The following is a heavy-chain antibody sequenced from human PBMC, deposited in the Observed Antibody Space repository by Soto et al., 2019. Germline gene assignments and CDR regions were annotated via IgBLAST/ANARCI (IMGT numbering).Heavy chain of an antibody. CDR2: ISGSGGST. J-gene: IGHJ3*02. Sequence: EVQLLESGGGLVQPGGSLRLSCAASGFTFSSYAMSWVRQAPGKGLEWVSAISGSGGSTYYADSVKGRFTISRDNSKNTLYLQMNSLRAEDTAVYYCAKPVILWWSLERDDAFDIWGQGTMVTVSS. CDR1: GFTFSSYA. D-gene: IGHD2-21*02. V-gene: IGHV3-23*01. CDR3: AKPVILWWSLERDDAFDI.